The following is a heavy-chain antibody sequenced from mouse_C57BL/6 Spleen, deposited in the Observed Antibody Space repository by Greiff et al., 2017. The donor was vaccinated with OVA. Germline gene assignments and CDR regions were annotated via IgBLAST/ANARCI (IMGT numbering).Heavy chain of an antibody. J-gene: IGHJ3*01. CDR2: ISYSGST. Sequence: EVKVVESGPGLAKPSQTLSLTCSVTGYSITSDYWNWIRKFPGNKLEYMGYISYSGSTYYNPSLKSRISIIRDTSKNQYYLQLNSVTTEDTATYYCARYNDYDEAWFAYWGQGTLVTVSA. V-gene: IGHV3-8*01. CDR3: ARYNDYDEAWFAY. D-gene: IGHD2-4*01. CDR1: GYSITSDY.